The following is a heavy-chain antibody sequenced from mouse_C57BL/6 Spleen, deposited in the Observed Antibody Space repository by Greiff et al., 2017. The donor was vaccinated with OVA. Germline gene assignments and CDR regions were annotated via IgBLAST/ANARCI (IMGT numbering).Heavy chain of an antibody. J-gene: IGHJ4*01. CDR1: GYAFTNYL. CDR3: ARFDFYDYDEGYAMDY. V-gene: IGHV1-7*01. D-gene: IGHD2-4*01. Sequence: VQLQQSGAELVRPGTSVKVSCKASGYAFTNYLIEWVKQRPGQGLEWIGYINPSSGYTKYNQKFKDKATLTADKSSSTAYMQLSSLTYEDSAVYYCARFDFYDYDEGYAMDYWGQGTSVTVSS. CDR2: INPSSGYT.